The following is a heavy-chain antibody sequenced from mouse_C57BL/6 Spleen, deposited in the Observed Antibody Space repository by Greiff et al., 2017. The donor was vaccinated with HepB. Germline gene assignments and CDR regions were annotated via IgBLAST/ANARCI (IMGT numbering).Heavy chain of an antibody. CDR3: ARDEPYFDY. J-gene: IGHJ2*01. Sequence: EVQGVESGGGLVKPGGSLKLSCAASGFTFSSYAMSWVRQTPEKRLEWVATISDGGSYTYYPDNVKGRFTISRDNAKNNLYLQMSHLKSEDTAMYYCARDEPYFDYWGQGTTLTVSS. CDR2: ISDGGSYT. V-gene: IGHV5-4*01. CDR1: GFTFSSYA.